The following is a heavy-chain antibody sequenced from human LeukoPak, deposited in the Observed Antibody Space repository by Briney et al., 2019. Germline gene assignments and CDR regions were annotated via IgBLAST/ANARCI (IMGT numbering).Heavy chain of an antibody. V-gene: IGHV3-23*01. CDR3: AREAYYDFWSGRGPYYYYYMDV. Sequence: GGSLRLSCAASGFTFSSYAMTWVRQAPGKGLEWVSDINGSGGRTNYADSVKGRFTISRDNSKNTLYLQMGSLRAEDMAVYYCAREAYYDFWSGRGPYYYYYMDVWGKGTTVTVSS. D-gene: IGHD3-3*01. CDR2: INGSGGRT. J-gene: IGHJ6*03. CDR1: GFTFSSYA.